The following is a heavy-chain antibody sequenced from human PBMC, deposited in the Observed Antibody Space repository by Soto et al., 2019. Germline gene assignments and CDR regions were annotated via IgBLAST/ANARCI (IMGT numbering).Heavy chain of an antibody. J-gene: IGHJ4*02. CDR1: GYTFSRYG. D-gene: IGHD1-26*01. CDR2: INGNTGHT. Sequence: QVQLVQSGAEVREPGASVKVSCKTSGYTFSRYGITWVRQAPGQGLEWMGWINGNTGHTLYAMKLEDRLTISTDTSTSTAYMELRSLTSDDTAVYYCARERKWAPLHYWGQGTLVTVSS. V-gene: IGHV1-18*01. CDR3: ARERKWAPLHY.